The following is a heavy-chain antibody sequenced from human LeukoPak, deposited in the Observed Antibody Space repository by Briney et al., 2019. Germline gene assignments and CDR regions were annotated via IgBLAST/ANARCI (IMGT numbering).Heavy chain of an antibody. CDR2: IYTGGST. CDR3: ARVLLPYGDYAGGDV. Sequence: SETLSLTSTVSGASISSYYWSWMRQPAGKGLEWSGRIYTGGSTNYNPYLKSRVTISVATSKNQFSLKLSCVTAEDTAVFCCARVLLPYGDYAGGDVWGKGTTVTTSS. V-gene: IGHV4-4*07. D-gene: IGHD4-17*01. J-gene: IGHJ6*01. CDR1: GASISSYY.